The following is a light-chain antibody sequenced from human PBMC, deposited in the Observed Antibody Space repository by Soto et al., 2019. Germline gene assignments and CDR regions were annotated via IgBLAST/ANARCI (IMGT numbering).Light chain of an antibody. CDR2: AAS. CDR3: LQHVSYSWT. V-gene: IGKV1-17*01. Sequence: DIQMTQFPSSLSASVGDRVTITCRASQGIRNDLAWYQQKPGKAPKRLIYAASSLESGVPSRFSGSGSGTEFTLTVSSLQPEDFAPFYCLQHVSYSWTFGQGTKVEIK. J-gene: IGKJ1*01. CDR1: QGIRND.